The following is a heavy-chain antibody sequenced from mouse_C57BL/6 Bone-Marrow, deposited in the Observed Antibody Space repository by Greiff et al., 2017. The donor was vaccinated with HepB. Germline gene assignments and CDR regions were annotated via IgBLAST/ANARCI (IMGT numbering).Heavy chain of an antibody. Sequence: QVQLQQSGPELVKPGASVKISCKASGYAFSSSWMNWVKQRPGKGLEWIGRIYPGDGDTNYNGKFKGKATLTADKSSSTAYMQLSSLTSEDSEVYFCAKGGSITTVVNYAMDYWGQGTSVTVSS. J-gene: IGHJ4*01. V-gene: IGHV1-82*01. D-gene: IGHD1-1*01. CDR2: IYPGDGDT. CDR1: GYAFSSSW. CDR3: AKGGSITTVVNYAMDY.